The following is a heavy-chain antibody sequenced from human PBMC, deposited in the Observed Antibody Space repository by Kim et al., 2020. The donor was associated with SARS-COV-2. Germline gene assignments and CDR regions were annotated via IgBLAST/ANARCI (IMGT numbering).Heavy chain of an antibody. V-gene: IGHV3-30*02. Sequence: YYADSVQCRFTIDRDNSKNTLSLQMNGLRAEDTAVYYCAKDRRGYSPFEYWGHGPLVTVSS. CDR3: AKDRRGYSPFEY. D-gene: IGHD3-22*01. J-gene: IGHJ4*01.